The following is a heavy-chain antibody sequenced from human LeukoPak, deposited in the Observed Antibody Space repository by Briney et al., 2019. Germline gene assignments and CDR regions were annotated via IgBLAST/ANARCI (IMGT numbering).Heavy chain of an antibody. CDR2: ISAYNGNT. D-gene: IGHD6-19*01. J-gene: IGHJ5*02. CDR3: ARGAGRIAVAGTWFDP. V-gene: IGHV1-18*01. CDR1: GYTFTSYD. Sequence: ASVKVSCKASGYTFTSYDISWVRQAPGHPLEWTGWISAYNGNTNYAQKLQGRVTMTTDTSTSTAYMELRSLRSDDRAVYYCARGAGRIAVAGTWFDPWGQGTVVSVSS.